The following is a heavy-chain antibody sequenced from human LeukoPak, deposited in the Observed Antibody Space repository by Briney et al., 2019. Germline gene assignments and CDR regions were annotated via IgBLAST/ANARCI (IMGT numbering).Heavy chain of an antibody. CDR2: INPNSGGT. Sequence: GASVKVSCKASGYTFTGYYMHWVRQAPGQGLEWMGWINPNSGGTNYAQKFRGRVTMTRDTSISTAYMELSRLRSDDTAVYYCARDPGSGYEEHFDYWGQGTLVTVSS. CDR3: ARDPGSGYEEHFDY. CDR1: GYTFTGYY. J-gene: IGHJ4*02. V-gene: IGHV1-2*02. D-gene: IGHD5-12*01.